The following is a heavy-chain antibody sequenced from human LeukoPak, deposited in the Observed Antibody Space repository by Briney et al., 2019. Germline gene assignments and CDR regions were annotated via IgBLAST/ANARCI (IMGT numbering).Heavy chain of an antibody. Sequence: GSLRLSCAASGFTVSSNYMSWVRQPPGKGLEWIGEINHSGSTNYNPSLKSRVTISVDTSKNQFSLKLSSVTAADTAVYYCARVGSSSWYYYYYYMDVWGKGTTVTVSS. CDR3: ARVGSSSWYYYYYYMDV. J-gene: IGHJ6*03. CDR2: INHSGST. V-gene: IGHV4-34*01. D-gene: IGHD6-13*01. CDR1: GFTVSSNY.